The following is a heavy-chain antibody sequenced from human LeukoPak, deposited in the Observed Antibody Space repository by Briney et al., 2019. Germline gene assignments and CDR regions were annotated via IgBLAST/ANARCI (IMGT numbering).Heavy chain of an antibody. CDR1: GFSFSSYA. J-gene: IGHJ3*02. CDR3: ARGTVGAGVFDI. CDR2: TDTTGDT. Sequence: GGSLRLSCVVSGFSFSSYAMPWVRQATGKGLEWVSATDTTGDTYYPGSVKGRFTISRENAKNSLYLQMNSLRAGDTAVYYCARGTVGAGVFDIWGPGTMVTVSS. D-gene: IGHD1-26*01. V-gene: IGHV3-13*01.